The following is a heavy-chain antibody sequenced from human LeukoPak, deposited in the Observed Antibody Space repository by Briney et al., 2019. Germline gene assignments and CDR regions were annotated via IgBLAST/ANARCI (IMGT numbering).Heavy chain of an antibody. Sequence: PSETLSLTCAVYGGSISSYYWSWIRQPAEKGLEWIGRISTSGSTNYNPSLKSRVTMSVDASKNQFSLRLNSVTAADTAVYYCARASTGSFYYFDYWGQGTLVTVSS. CDR2: ISTSGST. CDR3: ARASTGSFYYFDY. J-gene: IGHJ4*02. CDR1: GGSISSYY. V-gene: IGHV4-59*10. D-gene: IGHD3-10*01.